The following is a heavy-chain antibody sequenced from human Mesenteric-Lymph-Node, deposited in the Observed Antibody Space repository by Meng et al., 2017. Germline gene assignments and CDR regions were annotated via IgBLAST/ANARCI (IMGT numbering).Heavy chain of an antibody. Sequence: GESLKISCAASGFTFSSYAMSWVRQAPGKGLEWVSGISGSGGGTYYADSVKGRFTISRDNSKNTLYLQMNSLRAEDTAVYYCAKRLLFGELSYFDYWGQGTLVTVSS. D-gene: IGHD3-10*02. CDR3: AKRLLFGELSYFDY. CDR2: ISGSGGGT. V-gene: IGHV3-23*01. CDR1: GFTFSSYA. J-gene: IGHJ4*02.